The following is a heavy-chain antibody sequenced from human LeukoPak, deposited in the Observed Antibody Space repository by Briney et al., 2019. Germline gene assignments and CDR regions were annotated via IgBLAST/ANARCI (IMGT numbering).Heavy chain of an antibody. Sequence: ASVKVSCKASGYTFTSYYMHWVRQAPGQGLEWMGIINPSGGSTSYAQKFQGRVTMTRDMSTSTVYMELSSLRSEDTAVYYCARDSWSGYPYYYYYMDVWGKGTTVTVSS. J-gene: IGHJ6*03. CDR1: GYTFTSYY. D-gene: IGHD3-3*01. CDR2: INPSGGST. V-gene: IGHV1-46*01. CDR3: ARDSWSGYPYYYYYMDV.